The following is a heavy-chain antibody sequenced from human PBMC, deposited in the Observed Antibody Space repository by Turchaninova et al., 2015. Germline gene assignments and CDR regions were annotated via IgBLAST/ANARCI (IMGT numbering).Heavy chain of an antibody. V-gene: IGHV3-11*01. CDR2: VSSRESTI. D-gene: IGHD6-13*01. Sequence: QVQLVESGGGLVKPGGSLRLSCAASGFTFSDYYMSWIRQAPGKGLGWVSYVSSRESTIYDTASVKGRFTISRDNAKNSLYLKMNSLRAEDTAVYYCARVELVPNYWGQGTLVTVSS. CDR3: ARVELVPNY. J-gene: IGHJ4*02. CDR1: GFTFSDYY.